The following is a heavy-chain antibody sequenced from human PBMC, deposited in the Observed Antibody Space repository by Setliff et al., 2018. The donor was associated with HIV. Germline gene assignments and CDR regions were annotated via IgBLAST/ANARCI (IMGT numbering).Heavy chain of an antibody. CDR3: ARDQRLQGVQPPYWYFDL. CDR1: GVSFNNYS. CDR2: INHGGST. D-gene: IGHD2-2*01. Sequence: KPSETLSLTCAVFGVSFNNYSYNWFRQPPGRGLEWIGEINHGGSTNYNSSLKSRVTMSMDTSKNQFSLEMRSLTAADTAIYYCARDQRLQGVQPPYWYFDLWGRGTLVT. J-gene: IGHJ2*01. V-gene: IGHV4-34*01.